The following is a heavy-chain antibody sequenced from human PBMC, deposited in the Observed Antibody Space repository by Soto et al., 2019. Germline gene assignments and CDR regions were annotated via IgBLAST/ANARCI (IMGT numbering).Heavy chain of an antibody. CDR1: GYSFTSYW. CDR2: IYPGDSDT. CDR3: ARAVEITGTTRFDD. D-gene: IGHD1-7*01. J-gene: IGHJ4*02. V-gene: IGHV5-51*01. Sequence: PGESLKISRKGSGYSFTSYWIGWVRQMTGKGLEWMGIIYPGDSDTRYSPSFQGQVTISADKSISTAYLQWSSLKASDTAMYYCARAVEITGTTRFDDWGQGTLVTVSS.